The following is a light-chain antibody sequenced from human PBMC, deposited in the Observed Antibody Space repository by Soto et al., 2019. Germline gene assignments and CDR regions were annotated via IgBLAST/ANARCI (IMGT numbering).Light chain of an antibody. J-gene: IGLJ1*01. CDR2: EVT. Sequence: QSALTQPASVSGPPVQSITISCTGTSGDIGSYNRVSWYQQHPGKAPKLIIYEVTDRPSGVSKRFSGSKSGNTASLTISGLQAEDEAEYYCSSYTNINTRACVFGTGTKVTVL. CDR3: SSYTNINTRACV. V-gene: IGLV2-14*01. CDR1: SGDIGSYNR.